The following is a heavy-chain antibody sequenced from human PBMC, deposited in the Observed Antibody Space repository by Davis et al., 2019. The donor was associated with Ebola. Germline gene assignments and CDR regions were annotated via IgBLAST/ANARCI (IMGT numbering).Heavy chain of an antibody. CDR2: ISGSGGST. J-gene: IGHJ3*02. Sequence: GESLKISCAASGFTFSSYAMSWVRQAPGKGLEWVSAISGSGGSTYYADSVKGRFTISRDNSKNTLYLQMNSLRAEDTAVYYCARHYYDSSGYYRDRISDAFDIWGQGTMVTVSS. CDR1: GFTFSSYA. CDR3: ARHYYDSSGYYRDRISDAFDI. V-gene: IGHV3-23*01. D-gene: IGHD3-22*01.